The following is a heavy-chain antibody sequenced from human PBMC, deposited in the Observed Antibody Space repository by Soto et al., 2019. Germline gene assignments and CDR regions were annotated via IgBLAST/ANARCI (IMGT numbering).Heavy chain of an antibody. J-gene: IGHJ4*02. D-gene: IGHD3-22*01. CDR3: AKDTYYYDSSGYYVFDY. CDR1: GFTFSNYG. Sequence: LRLSCGDSGFTFSNYGMHWVRQAPGKGLEWVAGISYDGSNKHYADSAEGRFTISRDNSKSTVYLQMNSLRAEDTAIYYCAKDTYYYDSSGYYVFDYWGQGALVTVS. CDR2: ISYDGSNK. V-gene: IGHV3-30*18.